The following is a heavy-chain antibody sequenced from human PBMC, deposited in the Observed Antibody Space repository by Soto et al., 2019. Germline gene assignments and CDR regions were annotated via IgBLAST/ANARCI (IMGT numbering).Heavy chain of an antibody. CDR1: GYTFTSYG. Sequence: QVQLVQSGAEVKKPGASVKVSCKASGYTFTSYGISWVRQAPGQGLEWMGWISAYNGNTNYAQKLQGRVTMTTDTSXXTAYMELRSLRSDDTAVYYCARDVTGYSSGSAWGYWGQGTLVTVSS. V-gene: IGHV1-18*01. CDR2: ISAYNGNT. J-gene: IGHJ4*02. CDR3: ARDVTGYSSGSAWGY. D-gene: IGHD6-19*01.